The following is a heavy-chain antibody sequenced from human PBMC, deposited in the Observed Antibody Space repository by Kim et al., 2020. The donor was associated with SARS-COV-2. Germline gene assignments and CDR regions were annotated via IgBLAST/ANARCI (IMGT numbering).Heavy chain of an antibody. CDR2: IYYSGST. D-gene: IGHD2-21*02. CDR3: ARVHCGGDCYGTASYVSHAEYFRH. Sequence: SETLSLTCTVSGGSISSYYWSWIRQPPGKGLEWIGYIYYSGSTNYNPSLKSRVTISVDTSKNQFSLKLSSVTAADTAVYYCARVHCGGDCYGTASYVSHAEYFRHWGQGTLVTVSS. J-gene: IGHJ1*01. CDR1: GGSISSYY. V-gene: IGHV4-59*01.